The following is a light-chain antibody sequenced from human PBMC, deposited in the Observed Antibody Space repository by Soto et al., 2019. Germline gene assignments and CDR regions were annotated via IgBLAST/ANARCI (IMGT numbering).Light chain of an antibody. J-gene: IGKJ5*01. CDR3: QQHGGSPIT. Sequence: EILLTQSPGTLSLSPEERATLSCRASQSVSSTYLAWFQQKPGQTPRLLVYGASSRATGIPDRFSGSGSGTDFTLTISRLEPEDFAVYYCQQHGGSPITFGQGTRLEIK. CDR1: QSVSSTY. CDR2: GAS. V-gene: IGKV3-20*01.